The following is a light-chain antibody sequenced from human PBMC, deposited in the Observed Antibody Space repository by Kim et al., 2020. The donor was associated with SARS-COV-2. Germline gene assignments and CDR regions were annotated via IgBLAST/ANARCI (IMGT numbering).Light chain of an antibody. CDR1: SSYVGSYNL. CDR3: CSYAGSSTLV. Sequence: GQSITLSCTGTSSYVGSYNLVSWYQQPPGKAPKLMIYEGSKRPSGVSNRFSGSKSGNTASLTISGLQAEDEADYYCCSYAGSSTLVFGGGTQLTVL. J-gene: IGLJ2*01. CDR2: EGS. V-gene: IGLV2-23*01.